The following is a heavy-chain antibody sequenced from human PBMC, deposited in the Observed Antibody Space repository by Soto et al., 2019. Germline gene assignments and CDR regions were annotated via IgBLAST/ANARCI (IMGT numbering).Heavy chain of an antibody. J-gene: IGHJ4*02. CDR3: ARGWSGWRVWLDY. CDR2: IKDSGST. CDR1: GGSFSGYY. V-gene: IGHV4-34*01. D-gene: IGHD6-19*01. Sequence: QVQLQQWGAGLLKPSETLSLTCAVYGGSFSGYYWSWIRQPPGKGLEWIGEIKDSGSTNYNPSLKSRVTIPVETSKNQFSLKLSSVTAADTAVYYCARGWSGWRVWLDYWGQGTLVTVSS.